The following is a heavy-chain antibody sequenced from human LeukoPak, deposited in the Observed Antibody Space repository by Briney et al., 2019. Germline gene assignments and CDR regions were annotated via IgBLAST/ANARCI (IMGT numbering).Heavy chain of an antibody. D-gene: IGHD5-18*01. CDR1: GGSISSSSYY. V-gene: IGHV4-39*02. CDR3: ARDGYSYGSSNWFDP. CDR2: IYYSGST. J-gene: IGHJ5*02. Sequence: SETLSLTCTVSGGSISSSSYYWGWIRQPPGKGPEWIGSIYYSGSTYYNPSLKSRVTISVDTSKNQFSLKLSSVTAADTAVYYCARDGYSYGSSNWFDPWGQGTLVTVSS.